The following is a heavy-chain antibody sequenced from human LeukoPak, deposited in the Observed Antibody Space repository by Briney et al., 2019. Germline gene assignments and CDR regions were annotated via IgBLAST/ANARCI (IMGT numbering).Heavy chain of an antibody. V-gene: IGHV3-20*04. CDR2: INWNGGST. D-gene: IGHD2-2*01. CDR1: GFTFDDYG. Sequence: PGGSLRLSCAASGFTFDDYGMSWVRQAPGKGLEWVSGINWNGGSTGYADSVKGRFTISRDNAKNSLYLQMNSLRAEDTALYYCASAQVPAAIGFGDYWGQGTLVTVSS. CDR3: ASAQVPAAIGFGDY. J-gene: IGHJ4*02.